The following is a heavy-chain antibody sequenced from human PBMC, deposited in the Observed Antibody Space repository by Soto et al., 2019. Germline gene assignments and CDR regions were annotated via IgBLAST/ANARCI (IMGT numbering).Heavy chain of an antibody. CDR1: GFSLRDYY. Sequence: VQLVESGGGLVKPGGSLRLTCAASGFSLRDYYMSWMRQAPGKGLEWVAHISSSGSTIFYADSVKGRFTISRDNAKKALYLQMNSLRADDTAVYYCARSSAMTTSFHYWGQGTLVTVSS. V-gene: IGHV3-11*01. J-gene: IGHJ4*02. CDR2: ISSSGSTI. D-gene: IGHD4-17*01. CDR3: ARSSAMTTSFHY.